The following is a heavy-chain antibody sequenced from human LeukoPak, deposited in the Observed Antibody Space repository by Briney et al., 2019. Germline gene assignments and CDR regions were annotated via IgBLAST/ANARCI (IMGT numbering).Heavy chain of an antibody. CDR1: GFSVSSNY. CDR3: ARTDETAPAEDFQH. J-gene: IGHJ1*01. Sequence: GGSLRLSCAASGFSVSSNYMSWVRQAPGKGLGWVSVIYSGSSTYYADSVKGRFTISRDNSEDTLYLQMKSLEAEDTAVYYCARTDETAPAEDFQHWGRGTLVTVSS. D-gene: IGHD2-21*02. CDR2: IYSGSST. V-gene: IGHV3-53*01.